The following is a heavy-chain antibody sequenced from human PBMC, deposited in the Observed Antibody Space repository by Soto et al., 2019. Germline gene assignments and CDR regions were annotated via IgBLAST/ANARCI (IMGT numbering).Heavy chain of an antibody. Sequence: EVQLVESGGGLVQPGRSLRLSCAASGFTFDDYAMHWVRQAPGKGLEWVSGISWNSGSIGYADSVKGRFTISRDNAKNSLYLQMNSLRAEDTALYYCARSSGYFLLDAFDIWGQGTMGTVSS. CDR1: GFTFDDYA. CDR3: ARSSGYFLLDAFDI. CDR2: ISWNSGSI. V-gene: IGHV3-9*01. J-gene: IGHJ3*02. D-gene: IGHD3-22*01.